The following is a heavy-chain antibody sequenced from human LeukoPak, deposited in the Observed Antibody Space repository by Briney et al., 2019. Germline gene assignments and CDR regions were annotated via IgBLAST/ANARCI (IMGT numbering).Heavy chain of an antibody. CDR1: GFTFSSYG. CDR2: ISYDGSNK. V-gene: IGHV3-30*18. J-gene: IGHJ4*02. Sequence: GGSLRLSCAASGFTFSSYGMHWVRQAPGKGLEWVAVISYDGSNKYYTDSVKGRFTISRDNSKNTLYLQMNSLRAEDTAVYYCAKDLKFASSGYTPLDYWGQGTLVTVSS. D-gene: IGHD3-22*01. CDR3: AKDLKFASSGYTPLDY.